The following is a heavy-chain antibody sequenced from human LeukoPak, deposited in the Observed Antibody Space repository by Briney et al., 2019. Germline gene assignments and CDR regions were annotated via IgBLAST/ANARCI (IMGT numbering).Heavy chain of an antibody. CDR3: ARGGVDHYGSGTYYLMYYFDH. D-gene: IGHD3-10*01. J-gene: IGHJ4*02. V-gene: IGHV3-53*01. CDR1: GFTVSSNS. CDR2: IYSGGNT. Sequence: PGGSLRLSCTVSGFTVSSNSMSWVRQAPGKGLEWVSFIYSGGNTHNSDSVKGRFTISRDNSKNTLYLQMNSVRAEDTAVYFCARGGVDHYGSGTYYLMYYFDHWGQGALVTVSS.